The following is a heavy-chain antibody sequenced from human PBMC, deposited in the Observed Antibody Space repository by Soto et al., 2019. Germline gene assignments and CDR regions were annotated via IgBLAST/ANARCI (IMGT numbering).Heavy chain of an antibody. CDR2: IIPIFGTA. D-gene: IGHD3-22*01. CDR1: GGTFSSYA. CDR3: ARHQGSYYDSSGYKMGGDAFDI. Sequence: SVKVSCKASGGTFSSYAISWVRQAPGQGLEWMGGIIPIFGTANYAQKFQGRVTITADESTSTAYMELSSLRSEDTAVYYCARHQGSYYDSSGYKMGGDAFDIWGQGTMVTVSS. V-gene: IGHV1-69*13. J-gene: IGHJ3*02.